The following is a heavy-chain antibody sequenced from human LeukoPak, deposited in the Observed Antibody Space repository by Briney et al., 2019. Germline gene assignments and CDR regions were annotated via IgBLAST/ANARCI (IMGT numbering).Heavy chain of an antibody. CDR2: ISYDGSNK. V-gene: IGHV3-30*18. Sequence: GGSLRLSCAASGFTFSSYGMHWVRQAPGKGLEWVAVISYDGSNKYYADSVKGRFTISRDNSKNTLYLQMNSLRAEDTAVYYCAKAKAEFGVVAAAGLEYWGQGTLVTVSS. J-gene: IGHJ4*02. CDR3: AKAKAEFGVVAAAGLEY. CDR1: GFTFSSYG. D-gene: IGHD2-15*01.